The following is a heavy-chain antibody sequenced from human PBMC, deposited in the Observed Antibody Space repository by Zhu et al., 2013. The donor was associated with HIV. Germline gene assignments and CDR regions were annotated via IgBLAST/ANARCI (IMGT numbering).Heavy chain of an antibody. V-gene: IGHV1-2*02. CDR1: GYTFSAFY. Sequence: QVQLVQSGADVRKPGASVKVSCKASGYTFSAFYMHWVRQAPGQGLEWMGWINSNSGATNYAQKFQGRVTITRDTSLTTIYMDLNSLTSDDTAVYYCARDSRVGWTDAFDVWGLGTMVTVSS. J-gene: IGHJ3*01. CDR3: ARDSRVGWTDAFDV. D-gene: IGHD1-26*01. CDR2: INSNSGAT.